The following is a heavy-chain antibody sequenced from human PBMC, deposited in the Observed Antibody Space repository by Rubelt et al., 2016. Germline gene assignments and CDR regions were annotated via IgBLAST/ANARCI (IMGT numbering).Heavy chain of an antibody. CDR3: ARGLGLGYSSSWFNWFDP. V-gene: IGHV1-3*01. CDR1: GYTFTSYA. J-gene: IGHJ5*02. CDR2: INAGNGNT. Sequence: QVQLVQSGAEVKKPGASVKVSCKASGYTFTSYAMHWVRQAPGQRLEWMGWINAGNGNTKYSQKFQGRVNITRDTSASTAYMELSSLRSEDTAVYYCARGLGLGYSSSWFNWFDPWGQGTLVTVSS. D-gene: IGHD6-13*01.